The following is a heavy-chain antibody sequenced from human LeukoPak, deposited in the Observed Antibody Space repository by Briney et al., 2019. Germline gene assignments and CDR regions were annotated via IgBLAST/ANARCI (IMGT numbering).Heavy chain of an antibody. D-gene: IGHD6-13*01. CDR1: GGSISSYY. Sequence: PSETLSLTCTVSGGSISSYYWSWIRQPPGKGLEWIGYIYYSGSTNYNPSLKSRVTISVDTSKNQFSLKLSSVTAADTAVYYCARDHPYSSSWYFGYFDYWGQGTLVTVSS. CDR3: ARDHPYSSSWYFGYFDY. V-gene: IGHV4-59*01. CDR2: IYYSGST. J-gene: IGHJ4*02.